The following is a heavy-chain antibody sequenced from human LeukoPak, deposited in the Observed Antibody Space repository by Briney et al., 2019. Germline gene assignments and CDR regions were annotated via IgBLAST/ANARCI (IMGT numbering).Heavy chain of an antibody. CDR2: IYSSSIT. J-gene: IGHJ3*02. CDR3: ARGRGAANDAFDI. D-gene: IGHD3-10*01. CDR1: GFTVSSDY. Sequence: PGGSLRLSCAASGFTVSSDYMSWVRQAPGKGLEWVSVIYSSSITSYADSVKGRFTISRHNSKNTLYLQMNSLRADDTAAYYCARGRGAANDAFDIWGQGTMVTVPS. V-gene: IGHV3-53*04.